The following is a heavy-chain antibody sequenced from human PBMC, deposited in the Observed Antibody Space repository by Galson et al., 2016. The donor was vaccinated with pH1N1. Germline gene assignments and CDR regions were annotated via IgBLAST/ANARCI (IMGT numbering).Heavy chain of an antibody. D-gene: IGHD4/OR15-4a*01. CDR2: INSDGSSR. CDR1: GFTFSRYW. J-gene: IGHJ3*02. V-gene: IGHV3-74*01. CDR3: TRDRAFGDYGGASDI. Sequence: SLRLSCAASGFTFSRYWMHWVRQGPGKGLVWVSRINSDGSSRSHADSVEGRFTISRDNAKKTLYLQMNSLRAEDIGVYYCTRDRAFGDYGGASDIWGQGTMVTVSS.